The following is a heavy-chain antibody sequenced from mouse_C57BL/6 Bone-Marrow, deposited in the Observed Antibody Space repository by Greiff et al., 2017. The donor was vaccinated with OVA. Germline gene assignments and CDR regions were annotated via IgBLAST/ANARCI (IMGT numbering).Heavy chain of an antibody. CDR1: GYTFTDYN. Sequence: EVQLQESGPELVKPGASVKIPCKASGYTFTDYNMDWVKQSHGKSLEWIGDINPNNGGTIYNQKFKGKATLTVDKSSSTAYMELRSLTSEDTAVYYCARIYYYGAYWGQGTLVTVSA. D-gene: IGHD1-1*01. CDR2: INPNNGGT. CDR3: ARIYYYGAY. V-gene: IGHV1-18*01. J-gene: IGHJ3*01.